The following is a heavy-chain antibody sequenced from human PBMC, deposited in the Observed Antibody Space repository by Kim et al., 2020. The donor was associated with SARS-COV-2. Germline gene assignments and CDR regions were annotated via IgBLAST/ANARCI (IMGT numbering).Heavy chain of an antibody. CDR3: ARDSGGYSYGNWFDP. V-gene: IGHV4-59*01. J-gene: IGHJ5*02. Sequence: SETLSLTCTVSGGSISSYYWSWIRQPPGKGLEWIGYIYYSGSTNYNPSLKSRVTISVDTSKNQFSLKLSSVTAADTAVYYCARDSGGYSYGNWFDPWGQGTLVTVSS. CDR1: GGSISSYY. CDR2: IYYSGST. D-gene: IGHD5-18*01.